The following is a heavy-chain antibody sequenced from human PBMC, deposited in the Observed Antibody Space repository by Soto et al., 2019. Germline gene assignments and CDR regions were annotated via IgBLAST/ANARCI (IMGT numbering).Heavy chain of an antibody. CDR3: AKDLSGYYVSPDY. V-gene: IGHV3-9*01. Sequence: GGSLRLSCAASGFTFDDYAMHCVRQAPGKGLEWVSGISWNSGSIGYADSVKGRFTISRDNAKNSLYLQMNSLRAEDTALYYCAKDLSGYYVSPDYWGQGTLVTVSS. D-gene: IGHD3-22*01. J-gene: IGHJ4*02. CDR1: GFTFDDYA. CDR2: ISWNSGSI.